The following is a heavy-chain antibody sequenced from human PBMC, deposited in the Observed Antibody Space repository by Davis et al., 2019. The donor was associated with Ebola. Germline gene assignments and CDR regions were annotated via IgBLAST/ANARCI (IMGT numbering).Heavy chain of an antibody. J-gene: IGHJ4*02. V-gene: IGHV1-18*01. CDR2: INPHNGNT. D-gene: IGHD5-24*01. CDR3: ARGREMATITGVFDY. Sequence: ASVKVSCKASGYTFTSYAMNWVRQAPGQGLEWMGWINPHNGNTNYAQNVQGRVTMTTDTSTSTAYMELRSLRSDDTAVYYCARGREMATITGVFDYWGQGTLVTVSS. CDR1: GYTFTSYA.